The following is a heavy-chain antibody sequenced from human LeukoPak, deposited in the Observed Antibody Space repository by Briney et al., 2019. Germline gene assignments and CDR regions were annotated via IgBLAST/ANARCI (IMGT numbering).Heavy chain of an antibody. J-gene: IGHJ4*02. D-gene: IGHD3-9*01. Sequence: KPSETLSLTCTVSGGSISSYYWSWIRQPPGKGLEWIGYIYYSGSTNYNPSLKSRVTISVDTSKNQFSLKLSSVTAADTAVYYCAGSHYDILTGYYIFDYWGQGTLATVSS. CDR3: AGSHYDILTGYYIFDY. CDR1: GGSISSYY. CDR2: IYYSGST. V-gene: IGHV4-59*01.